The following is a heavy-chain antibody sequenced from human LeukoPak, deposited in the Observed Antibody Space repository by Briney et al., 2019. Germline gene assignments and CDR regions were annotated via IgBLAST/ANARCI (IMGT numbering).Heavy chain of an antibody. CDR1: GFTFSSYS. D-gene: IGHD6-25*01. CDR3: ARRGWERIAAPLGDY. CDR2: ISSSSSTI. Sequence: GGSLRLSCAASGFTFSSYSMNWVRQAPGKGLEWVSYISSSSSTIYYADSVKGRFTISRDNAKNSLYLQMNSLRAEDTAVYYCARRGWERIAAPLGDYWGQGTLVTVSS. V-gene: IGHV3-48*01. J-gene: IGHJ4*02.